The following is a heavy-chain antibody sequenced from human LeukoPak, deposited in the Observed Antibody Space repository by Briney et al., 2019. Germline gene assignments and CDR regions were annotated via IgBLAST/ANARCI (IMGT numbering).Heavy chain of an antibody. V-gene: IGHV4-61*01. CDR2: IYYSGST. D-gene: IGHD5-18*01. CDR1: GGSVSRGSYY. CDR3: ARDPGYSYGH. Sequence: PSETLSLSCTVSGGSVSRGSYYWSWIRQPPGKGLEWIGYIYYSGSTNNNPSLKGRVTISLDTSKNQFSLRLQSVTAADTAVYYCARDPGYSYGHWGQGTLVSVSS. J-gene: IGHJ4*02.